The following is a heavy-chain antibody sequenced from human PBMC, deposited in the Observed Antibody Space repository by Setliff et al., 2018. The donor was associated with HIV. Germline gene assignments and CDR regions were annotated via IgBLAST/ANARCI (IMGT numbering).Heavy chain of an antibody. V-gene: IGHV3-7*03. CDR3: ARDPGTGYDFWSGYHSRGYYFDH. Sequence: LRLSCAASRFTFSSYWMSWVRQAPGKGLEWVANIKQDESEQYYVDSVKGRFTISRDNAKNSLYLQMNSLRAEDTAVYYCARDPGTGYDFWSGYHSRGYYFDHWGQGTLVTVSS. D-gene: IGHD3-3*01. CDR2: IKQDESEQ. CDR1: RFTFSSYW. J-gene: IGHJ4*02.